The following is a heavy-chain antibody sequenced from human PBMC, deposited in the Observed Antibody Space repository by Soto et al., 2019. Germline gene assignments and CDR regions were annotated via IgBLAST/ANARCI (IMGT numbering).Heavy chain of an antibody. Sequence: GGSLRLSCAASGFTFSSYGMHWVRQAPGKGLEWVAVISYDGSNKYYADSVKGRFTISRDNSKNTLYLQMNSLRAEDTAVYYCATPGGGSYYYYGMDVWGQGTTVTVSS. CDR3: ATPGGGSYYYYGMDV. V-gene: IGHV3-30*03. CDR2: ISYDGSNK. D-gene: IGHD3-16*01. J-gene: IGHJ6*02. CDR1: GFTFSSYG.